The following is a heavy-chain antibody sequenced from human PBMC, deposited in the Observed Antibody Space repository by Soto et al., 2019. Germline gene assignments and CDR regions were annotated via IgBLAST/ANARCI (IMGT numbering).Heavy chain of an antibody. CDR3: ARDRGGYSFGPKIDY. Sequence: QVQLQESGPGLVKPSQTLSLTCTVSGGSISSGGYYWSWIRQHPGKGLEWLGYIYYSGSTYYNPSLKSRVTISVDTSKNQFSLKLSSVTAADTAVYYCARDRGGYSFGPKIDYWGQGTLVTVSS. J-gene: IGHJ4*02. V-gene: IGHV4-31*03. CDR1: GGSISSGGYY. D-gene: IGHD5-18*01. CDR2: IYYSGST.